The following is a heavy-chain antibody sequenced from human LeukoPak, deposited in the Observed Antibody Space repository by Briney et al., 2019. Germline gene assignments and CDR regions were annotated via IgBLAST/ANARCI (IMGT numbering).Heavy chain of an antibody. CDR3: AREGGGHAYGSGCYYSV. V-gene: IGHV3-48*01. CDR1: GFTFSSYS. J-gene: IGHJ1*01. D-gene: IGHD3-10*01. CDR2: ISSSSSTI. Sequence: PGGSLRLSCAASGFTFSSYSMNWVHQAPGKGLEWVAYISSSSSTIYYAGSVKGRFTISRDNAKNSLYLQMNSLRAEDTAVSDWAREGGGHAYGSGCYYSVWGQGTLVTVSS.